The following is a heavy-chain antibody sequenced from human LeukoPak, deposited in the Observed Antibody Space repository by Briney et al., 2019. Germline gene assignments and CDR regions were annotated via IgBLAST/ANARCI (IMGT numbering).Heavy chain of an antibody. CDR2: IYPSGST. Sequence: SETLSLTCAVSSGSINSSNWWSWVRQPPGKGLEWIGEIYPSGSTNYNPSLKSRVTISVDTSKNQFSLKLSSVTAADTAVYYCARPRVRGVIIRGFDYWGQGTLVTVSS. D-gene: IGHD3-10*01. V-gene: IGHV4-4*02. J-gene: IGHJ4*01. CDR3: ARPRVRGVIIRGFDY. CDR1: SGSINSSNW.